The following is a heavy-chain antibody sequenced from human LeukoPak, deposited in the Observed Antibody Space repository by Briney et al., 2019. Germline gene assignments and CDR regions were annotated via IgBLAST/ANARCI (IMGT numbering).Heavy chain of an antibody. V-gene: IGHV1-46*01. CDR1: GYTFTSYY. J-gene: IGHJ4*02. CDR3: ARVGVVEARTLGY. CDR2: IDPSGGST. D-gene: IGHD3-22*01. Sequence: GASVKVSCKASGYTFTSYYMHWVRQAPGQELEWMGIIDPSGGSTSYAQKFQGRVTMTRDMSTSTVYMELSSLRSEDTAVYYCARVGVVEARTLGYWGQGTLVTVSS.